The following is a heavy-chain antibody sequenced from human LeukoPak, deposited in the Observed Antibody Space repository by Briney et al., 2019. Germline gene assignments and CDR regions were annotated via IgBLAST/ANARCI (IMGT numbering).Heavy chain of an antibody. CDR1: GFTFDNYA. Sequence: PGGSLRLSCAASGFTFDNYAMTWVRQAPGKGLEWVSAISGSGGSTYYADSVKGRFTISRDNSKNMLYLQMDSLRVEDTAVYYCAKVSFTYSSDWYYFDYWGQGILVTVSS. D-gene: IGHD6-19*01. J-gene: IGHJ4*02. CDR2: ISGSGGST. CDR3: AKVSFTYSSDWYYFDY. V-gene: IGHV3-23*01.